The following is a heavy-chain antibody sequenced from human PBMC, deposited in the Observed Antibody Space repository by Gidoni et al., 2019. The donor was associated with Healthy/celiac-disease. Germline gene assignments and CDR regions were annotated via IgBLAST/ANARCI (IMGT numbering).Heavy chain of an antibody. CDR1: GGYY. CDR2: IYYSGST. D-gene: IGHD3-22*01. CDR3: ARLGDSSGYYYFFDY. J-gene: IGHJ4*02. Sequence: GGYYWSWIRQHPGKGLEWIGYIYYSGSTYYNPSLKSRVTISVDTSKNQFSLKLSSVTAADTAVYYCARLGDSSGYYYFFDYWGQGTLVTVSS. V-gene: IGHV4-31*02.